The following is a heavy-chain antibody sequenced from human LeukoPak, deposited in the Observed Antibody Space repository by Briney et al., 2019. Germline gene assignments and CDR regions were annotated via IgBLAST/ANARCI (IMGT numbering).Heavy chain of an antibody. J-gene: IGHJ5*02. D-gene: IGHD6-13*01. CDR2: MYYSGSTNYNPT. Sequence: SETLSLTCSVSGGSISSYYWSWIRRPPGKGLEWIGYMYYSGSTNYNPTNYNPSLKSRVTISVDTSKNQFSLKLSSVTAADTAVYYCARQGDNSKWYVWFDPWGQGTLVTVSS. V-gene: IGHV4-59*08. CDR3: ARQGDNSKWYVWFDP. CDR1: GGSISSYY.